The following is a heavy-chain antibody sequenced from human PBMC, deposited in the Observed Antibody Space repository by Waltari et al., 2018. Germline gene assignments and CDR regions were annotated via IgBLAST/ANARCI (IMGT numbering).Heavy chain of an antibody. CDR3: ARNRPPISLPPVFAS. CDR1: GFTFSNYN. J-gene: IGHJ4*02. D-gene: IGHD3-3*02. CDR2: ISGCGSAV. V-gene: IGHV3-48*04. Sequence: EVQVVESGGTLVQPGGSLRLCCAASGFTFSNYNKNWVRPAPGKGWWCCSFISGCGSAVDYAAHLKGRFTIPRDNAKNSLFLQMSSLRAEDTAIYYCARNRPPISLPPVFASWGQGTLVTVSS.